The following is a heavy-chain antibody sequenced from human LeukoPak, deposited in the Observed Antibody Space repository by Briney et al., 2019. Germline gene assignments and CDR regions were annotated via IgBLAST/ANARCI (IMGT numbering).Heavy chain of an antibody. D-gene: IGHD4-23*01. CDR3: AREIYGGCLNS. J-gene: IGHJ4*02. CDR2: INSDSSLM. Sequence: GGSLRLSCAASGFTFSSYSMNWVRQAPGKGLEWVSSINSDSSLMYYAESVKGRFTISRDNARNSLYLQMSSLTNEDTAVYYCAREIYGGCLNSWGQGTLVSVSS. V-gene: IGHV3-21*01. CDR1: GFTFSSYS.